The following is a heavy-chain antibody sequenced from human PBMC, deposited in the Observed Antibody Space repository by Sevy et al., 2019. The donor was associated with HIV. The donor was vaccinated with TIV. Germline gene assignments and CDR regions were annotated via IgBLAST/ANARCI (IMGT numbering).Heavy chain of an antibody. J-gene: IGHJ4*02. CDR2: ISSSSTYI. CDR1: GFTFSSYS. D-gene: IGHD3-22*01. V-gene: IGHV3-21*01. CDR3: ARGPDYYDRSGYYYQ. Sequence: GGSLRLSCAASGFTFSSYSMHWVRQAPGKGLEWVSSISSSSTYIYYADSVKGRFTISRDNAKNSLYLQMNSLRAEDTAGDYCARGPDYYDRSGYYYQWGQGTLVTVSS.